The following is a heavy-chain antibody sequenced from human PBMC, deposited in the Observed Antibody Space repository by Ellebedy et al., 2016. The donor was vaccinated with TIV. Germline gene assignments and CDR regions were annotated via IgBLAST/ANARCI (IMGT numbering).Heavy chain of an antibody. CDR3: ASGYYDTLTGSTGGDFDS. V-gene: IGHV4-59*12. Sequence: SETLSLTCTVSGGSISPYFWGWIRQPPEKGLEYIGYGHYTGSTNSNPSLKSRVTISVASFKNQFSLQLPSVTAADTAVYYCASGYYDTLTGSTGGDFDSWGQGTLVTVSA. D-gene: IGHD3-9*01. CDR1: GGSISPYF. CDR2: GHYTGST. J-gene: IGHJ4*02.